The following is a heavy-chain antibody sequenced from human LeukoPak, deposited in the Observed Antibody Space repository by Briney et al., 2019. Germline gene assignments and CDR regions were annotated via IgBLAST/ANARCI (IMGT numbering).Heavy chain of an antibody. CDR1: GFTFSSYL. D-gene: IGHD3-10*01. V-gene: IGHV3-74*01. J-gene: IGHJ4*02. CDR2: TNSDGSTT. CDR3: ARDLSGSIDY. Sequence: GGSPRLSCAASGFTFSSYLMHWVRQAPGKGLVWVSLTNSDGSTTRYADSVKGRFTISRDNAKSTPYLQMNSLRAEDTAVYYCARDLSGSIDYWGQGTLVTVSS.